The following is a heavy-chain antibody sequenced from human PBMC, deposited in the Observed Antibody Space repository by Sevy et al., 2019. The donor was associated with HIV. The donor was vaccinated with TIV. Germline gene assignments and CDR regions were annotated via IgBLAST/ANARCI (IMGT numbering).Heavy chain of an antibody. J-gene: IGHJ6*02. CDR1: GFTFSSYG. Sequence: GGSLRLSCAASGFTFSSYGMHWVRQAPGKGLEWVAVISYDGSNKYYADSVKGRFTISRDNSKNTLYLQMNSLRAEDTAVYYCAKDLAYYDFWSGFKLYYYYYGMDIWGQGTTVTVSS. CDR3: AKDLAYYDFWSGFKLYYYYYGMDI. V-gene: IGHV3-30*18. CDR2: ISYDGSNK. D-gene: IGHD3-3*01.